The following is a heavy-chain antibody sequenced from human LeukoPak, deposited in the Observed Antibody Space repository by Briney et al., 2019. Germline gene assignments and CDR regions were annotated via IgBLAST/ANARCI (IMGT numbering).Heavy chain of an antibody. V-gene: IGHV3-23*01. CDR1: GGSFSGYY. Sequence: ETLSLTCAVYGGSFSGYYWSWVRQAPGKGLEWVSGISGSGGSTYYADSVKGRFTISRDNSKNTLYLQMNSLTAEDTAVFYCAKEMYYYGSGSSSDYWGQGTLVTVSS. D-gene: IGHD3-10*01. CDR3: AKEMYYYGSGSSSDY. J-gene: IGHJ4*02. CDR2: ISGSGGST.